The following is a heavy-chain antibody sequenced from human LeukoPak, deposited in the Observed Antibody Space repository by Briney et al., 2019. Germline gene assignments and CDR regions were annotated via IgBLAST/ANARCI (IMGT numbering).Heavy chain of an antibody. V-gene: IGHV4-39*01. J-gene: IGHJ4*01. CDR3: ARLGVAGPLDH. CDR2: VYDGGST. Sequence: SETLSLTCAVSGGPISNSNYYWVWIRQSPGKGLEWIGSVYDGGSTYFQPSLKSRGIISVDTSKNQFSLHLRSVTAADTAIYLCARLGVAGPLDHWGHGARVTVSS. CDR1: GGPISNSNYY. D-gene: IGHD3-10*01.